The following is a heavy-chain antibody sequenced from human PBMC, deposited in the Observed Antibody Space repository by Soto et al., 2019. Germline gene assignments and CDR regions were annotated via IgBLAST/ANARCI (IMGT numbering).Heavy chain of an antibody. CDR1: GFTFDDYA. CDR2: ISWNSGSI. CDR3: AKDMGCSSTSCYVGAFDI. Sequence: EVQLVESGGGLVQPGRSLRLSCAASGFTFDDYAMHWVRQAPGKGLEWVSGISWNSGSIGYADSVKGRFTISRDNAKKSLYLQMNSLRAEDTALYYCAKDMGCSSTSCYVGAFDIWGQGTMVTVSS. V-gene: IGHV3-9*01. D-gene: IGHD2-2*01. J-gene: IGHJ3*02.